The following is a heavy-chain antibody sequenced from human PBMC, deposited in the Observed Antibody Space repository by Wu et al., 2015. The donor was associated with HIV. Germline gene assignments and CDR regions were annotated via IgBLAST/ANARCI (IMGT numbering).Heavy chain of an antibody. V-gene: IGHV1-58*02. CDR3: ATDGGGYFDY. CDR2: IVVGSGNT. J-gene: IGHJ4*02. CDR1: GFTFTTSP. Sequence: QMQLVQSGPEVKKPGTSVKFSCKASGFTFTTSPIQWVRQTRGQRLEWIGWIVVGSGNTNYAQKFQERVTITRDMSASTAYMELSSLTSEDTAVYYCATDGGGYFDYWGQGTLVTV. D-gene: IGHD3-10*01.